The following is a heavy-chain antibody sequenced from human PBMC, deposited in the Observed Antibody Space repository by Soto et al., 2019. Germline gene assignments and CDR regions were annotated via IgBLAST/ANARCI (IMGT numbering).Heavy chain of an antibody. CDR1: GGSISSGGYY. CDR2: IYYSGST. V-gene: IGHV4-31*03. D-gene: IGHD3-22*01. J-gene: IGHJ4*02. Sequence: PSETLSLTCTVSGGSISSGGYYWSWIRQHPGKGLEWIGYIYYSGSTYYNPSLKSRVTISVDTSKNQFSLKLSSVTAADTAVFYCTRGYYDSSGPMPYFDYWGQGTLVTVSS. CDR3: TRGYYDSSGPMPYFDY.